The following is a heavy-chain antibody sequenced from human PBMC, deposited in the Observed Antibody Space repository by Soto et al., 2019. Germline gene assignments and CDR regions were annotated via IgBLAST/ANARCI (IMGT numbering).Heavy chain of an antibody. CDR1: GGSLSGVY. CDR3: ARGPGYSYGYSVYYYYYDMDV. J-gene: IGHJ6*02. CDR2: INHSGST. V-gene: IGHV4-34*01. Sequence: SATLSLTCVVYGGSLSGVYWTWIRQPPGKGLEWIGEINHSGSTNYSPSLESRVTISLDTSNNQFSLKLSSVTAADTAVYYCARGPGYSYGYSVYYYYYDMDVWGQGTTVT. D-gene: IGHD5-18*01.